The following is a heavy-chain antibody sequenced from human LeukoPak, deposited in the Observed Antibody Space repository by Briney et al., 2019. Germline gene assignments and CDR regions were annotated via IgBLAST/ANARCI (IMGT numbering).Heavy chain of an antibody. J-gene: IGHJ4*02. CDR3: ARGRHIVVVPAAPSEVSDPFDY. D-gene: IGHD2-2*01. CDR1: GGSFSGYY. V-gene: IGHV4-34*01. CDR2: INHSGST. Sequence: PSETLSLTCAVYGGSFSGYYWSWIRQPPGKGLEWIGEINHSGSTNYNPSLKSRVTISVDTSKNQFSLKLSSVTAADTAVYYCARGRHIVVVPAAPSEVSDPFDYWGQGTLVTVSS.